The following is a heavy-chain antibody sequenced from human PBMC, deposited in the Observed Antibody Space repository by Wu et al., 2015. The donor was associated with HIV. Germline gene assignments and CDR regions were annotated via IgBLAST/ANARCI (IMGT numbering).Heavy chain of an antibody. D-gene: IGHD3-10*01. CDR1: GYTFRVYF. Sequence: QLIQSGAEVKEPGASVKVSCKASGYTFRVYFIHWVRQAPGHGPEWMGWINPNTGKTTYSQNFQGRVTITGDLSISTSFMELSGLRSDDTAVYYCARDSPFTMLRGANVLDVWGQGTTVIVSS. CDR3: ARDSPFTMLRGANVLDV. CDR2: INPNTGKT. J-gene: IGHJ6*02. V-gene: IGHV1-2*02.